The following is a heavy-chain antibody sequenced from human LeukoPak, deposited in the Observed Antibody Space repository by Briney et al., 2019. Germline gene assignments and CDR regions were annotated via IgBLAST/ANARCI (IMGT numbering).Heavy chain of an antibody. D-gene: IGHD3-9*01. CDR1: ADSMRDHF. CDR3: ARTGDVYDALTGYSYFFDY. Sequence: SETLSLTCTVSADSMRDHFWSWIRQPPGKGLEWIGYIYYRETTNYNPSLKSRVTISIDKSKRQFSLRLNSVTASDTAVYYCARTGDVYDALTGYSYFFDYWGQGTLVTVSS. V-gene: IGHV4-59*08. CDR2: IYYRETT. J-gene: IGHJ4*02.